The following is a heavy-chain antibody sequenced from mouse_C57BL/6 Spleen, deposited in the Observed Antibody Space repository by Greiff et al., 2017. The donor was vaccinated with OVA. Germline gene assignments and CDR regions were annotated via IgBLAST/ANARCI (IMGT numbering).Heavy chain of an antibody. J-gene: IGHJ2*01. CDR3: ASSPTAQAFDY. CDR1: GYTFTSYW. D-gene: IGHD3-2*02. CDR2: IDTSDSYT. Sequence: QVQLQQPGAELVKPGASVKLSCKASGYTFTSYWMQWVKQRPGQGLEWIGEIDTSDSYTNSHQQFKGTATLTVDTSSSTAFMQLSRLTSVDSSVYDCASSPTAQAFDYWGQGTTLTVSS. V-gene: IGHV1-50*01.